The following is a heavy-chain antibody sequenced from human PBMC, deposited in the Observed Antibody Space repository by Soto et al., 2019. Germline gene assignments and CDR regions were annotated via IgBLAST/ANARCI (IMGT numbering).Heavy chain of an antibody. CDR1: GLTFSSYG. CDR2: ISYDGSNK. D-gene: IGHD2-2*01. J-gene: IGHJ4*02. CDR3: AKDGPRYCSSTSCYELDY. Sequence: GGSLRLSCAASGLTFSSYGVHWVRQEPGKGLEWVAVISYDGSNKYYADSVKGRFTISRDNSKNTLYLQMNSLRAEDTAVYYCAKDGPRYCSSTSCYELDYWGQGTLVTVSS. V-gene: IGHV3-30*18.